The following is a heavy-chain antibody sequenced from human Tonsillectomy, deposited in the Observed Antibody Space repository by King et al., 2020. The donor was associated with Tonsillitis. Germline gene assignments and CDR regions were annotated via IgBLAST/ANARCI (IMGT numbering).Heavy chain of an antibody. V-gene: IGHV4-38-2*02. D-gene: IGHD6-19*01. CDR3: AREGGVAVNYFD. Sequence: QLQLQESGPGLVKSAETLSLTCNVSGYSISSGYYWGWIRQSPGRGLEWIGNVFHTGSTSYNPSLRSRVDISIDTSKNQFSLKVNSVTAADTAVYYCAREGGVAVNYFDWGQGTLVTVSS. CDR1: GYSISSGYY. CDR2: VFHTGST. J-gene: IGHJ4*02.